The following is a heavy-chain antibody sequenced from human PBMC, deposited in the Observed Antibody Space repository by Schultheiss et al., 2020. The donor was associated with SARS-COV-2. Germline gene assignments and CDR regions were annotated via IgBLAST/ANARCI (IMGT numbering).Heavy chain of an antibody. CDR2: IYPSGST. D-gene: IGHD3-10*01. J-gene: IGHJ6*02. V-gene: IGHV4-34*01. CDR1: GGSFSGYY. CDR3: ARDKYGSGSYYKRYYYYGMDV. Sequence: SETLSLTCAVYGGSFSGYYWNWIRQPPGKGLEWIGSIYPSGSTYYNPSLRSRVTISVDTSKNQFSLKLSSVTAADTAVYYCARDKYGSGSYYKRYYYYGMDVWGQGTTVTVSS.